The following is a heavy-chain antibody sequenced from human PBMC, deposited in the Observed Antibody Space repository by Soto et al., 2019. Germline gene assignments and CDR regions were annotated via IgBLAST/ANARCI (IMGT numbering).Heavy chain of an antibody. D-gene: IGHD2-2*01. CDR3: AREDIVVVPAANSYYYYMDV. CDR1: GFTFSSYG. V-gene: IGHV3-33*01. CDR2: IWYDGSNK. J-gene: IGHJ6*03. Sequence: GGSLRLSCAASGFTFSSYGMHWVRQAPGKGLEWVAVIWYDGSNKYYADSVKGRFTISRDNSKNTLYLQMNSLRAEDTAVYYCAREDIVVVPAANSYYYYMDVWGKGTTVTVSS.